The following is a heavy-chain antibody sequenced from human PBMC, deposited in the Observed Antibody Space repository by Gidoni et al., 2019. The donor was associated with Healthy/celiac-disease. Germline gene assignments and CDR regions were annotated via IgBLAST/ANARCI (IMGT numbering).Heavy chain of an antibody. D-gene: IGHD2-21*02. CDR3: AKFPGKAGTAIHPPDY. CDR1: GFTFSSYG. Sequence: QVQLVESGGGVVQPGRSLRISCAASGFTFSSYGMHWVRQAPGKGLEWVAVISYDGSNKYYADSVKGRFTISRDNSKNTLYLQMNSLRAEDTAVYYCAKFPGKAGTAIHPPDYWGQGTLVTVSS. J-gene: IGHJ4*02. CDR2: ISYDGSNK. V-gene: IGHV3-30*18.